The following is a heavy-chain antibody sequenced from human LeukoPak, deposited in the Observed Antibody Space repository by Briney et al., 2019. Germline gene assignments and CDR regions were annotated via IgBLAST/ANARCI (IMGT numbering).Heavy chain of an antibody. V-gene: IGHV1-69*13. CDR3: ARASQIVVVPAAASYYYGMDV. D-gene: IGHD2-2*01. Sequence: SVNVSCKASGGTFSVYAISWVRQAPGQGLEWMGGIIPIFGTANYAQKFQGRVTITADESTSTAYMELSSLRSEDTAVYYCARASQIVVVPAAASYYYGMDVWGQGTTVTVSS. CDR1: GGTFSVYA. CDR2: IIPIFGTA. J-gene: IGHJ6*02.